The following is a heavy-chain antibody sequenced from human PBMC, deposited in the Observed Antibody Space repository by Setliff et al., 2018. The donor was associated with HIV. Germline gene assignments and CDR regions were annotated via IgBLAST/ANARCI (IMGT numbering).Heavy chain of an antibody. Sequence: ASVKVSCKSSGYTFTSYGVTWVRQAPGQGREWMGWISGYNGNTNYAQKFQGRVTMTTDTSTSTAYMELRSLRSDDTAVYYCARSRGGVVTNYWGQGTLVTVSS. D-gene: IGHD2-15*01. J-gene: IGHJ4*02. CDR3: ARSRGGVVTNY. CDR2: ISGYNGNT. V-gene: IGHV1-18*04. CDR1: GYTFTSYG.